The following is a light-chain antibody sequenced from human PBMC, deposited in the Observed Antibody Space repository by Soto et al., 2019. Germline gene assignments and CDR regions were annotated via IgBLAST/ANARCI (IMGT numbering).Light chain of an antibody. CDR1: KNDVGFYDF. J-gene: IGLJ1*01. V-gene: IGLV2-8*01. CDR3: KSYAGSNTYV. CDR2: EVV. Sequence: QSALTQPPSASGSPGQSVTISCTGTKNDVGFYDFVSWYQHHPGKAPRLIIYEVVQRPAGVPDRFSGSKSGNTASLTVSVLHAADEDDYCCKSYAGSNTYVFGSGTKVTVL.